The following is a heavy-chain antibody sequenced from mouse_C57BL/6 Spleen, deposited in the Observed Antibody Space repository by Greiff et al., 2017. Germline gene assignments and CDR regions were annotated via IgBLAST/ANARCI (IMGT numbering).Heavy chain of an antibody. CDR3: ASGVYYYGCFDY. V-gene: IGHV1-39*01. D-gene: IGHD1-1*01. CDR2: INPNYGTT. Sequence: VHVKQSGPELVKPGASVKISCKASGYSFTDYNMNWVKQSNGKSLEWIGVINPNYGTTSYNQKFKGKATLTVDQSSSTAYMQLNSLTSEDSAVYYCASGVYYYGCFDYWGQGTTLTVSS. CDR1: GYSFTDYN. J-gene: IGHJ2*01.